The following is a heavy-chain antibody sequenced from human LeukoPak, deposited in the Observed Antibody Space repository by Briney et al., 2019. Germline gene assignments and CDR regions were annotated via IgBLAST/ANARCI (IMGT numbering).Heavy chain of an antibody. D-gene: IGHD3-3*02. CDR1: GGSFSGYY. J-gene: IGHJ4*02. CDR2: INHSGGT. CDR3: ARGPKIHFWSGYYSARFNY. Sequence: SETLSLTCAVYGGSFSGYYWSWIRQPPGKGLEWIGEINHSGGTNYNPSLKSRVTISVDTSKNQFSLKLSSVTAADTAVYYCARGPKIHFWSGYYSARFNYWGQGTLVTVSS. V-gene: IGHV4-34*01.